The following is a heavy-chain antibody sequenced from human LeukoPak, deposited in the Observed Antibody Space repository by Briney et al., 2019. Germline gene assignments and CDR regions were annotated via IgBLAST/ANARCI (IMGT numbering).Heavy chain of an antibody. J-gene: IGHJ4*02. D-gene: IGHD1-26*01. CDR2: ISGSGGST. Sequence: GGSLRLSCAASGFTFSNHAMSWGRQPPGKGLEWVSGISGSGGSTYYADSVKGRFTISRDNSKNTLYLQMNSLRAEDTAVYYCAKGGLSVWSGSYYWGQGSLVTVSS. CDR3: AKGGLSVWSGSYY. V-gene: IGHV3-23*01. CDR1: GFTFSNHA.